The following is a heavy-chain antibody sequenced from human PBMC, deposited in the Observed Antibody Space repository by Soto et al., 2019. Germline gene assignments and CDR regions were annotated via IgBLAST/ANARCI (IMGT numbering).Heavy chain of an antibody. CDR1: GFTFSSYS. CDR2: ISSSSSTI. Sequence: PGGSLRLSCAASGFTFSSYSMNWVRQAPGKGLEWVSYISSSSSTIYYADSVKGRFTISRDNAKNSLYLQMNSLRDEDTAVYYCARRRDYYDSSGYYYELDYWGQGTLVTVSS. CDR3: ARRRDYYDSSGYYYELDY. J-gene: IGHJ4*02. V-gene: IGHV3-48*02. D-gene: IGHD3-22*01.